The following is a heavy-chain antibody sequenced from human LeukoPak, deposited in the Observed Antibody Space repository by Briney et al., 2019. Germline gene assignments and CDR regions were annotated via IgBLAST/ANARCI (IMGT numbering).Heavy chain of an antibody. V-gene: IGHV3-33*01. D-gene: IGHD3-10*01. J-gene: IGHJ1*01. CDR1: GFRFSDFA. Sequence: GRPLRLSCAASGFRFSDFAMHWVRQAPGKGLEWLALIWYDGHSTYYTDSVKGRFTISRDDANDTLYLQMTSLSADDTAVYFCARGYGSGSCLDKWGQGTLVTVSS. CDR3: ARGYGSGSCLDK. CDR2: IWYDGHST.